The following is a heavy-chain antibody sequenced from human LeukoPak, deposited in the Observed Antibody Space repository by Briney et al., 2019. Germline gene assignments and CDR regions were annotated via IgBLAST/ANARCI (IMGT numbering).Heavy chain of an antibody. CDR2: IYYSGST. V-gene: IGHV4-39*07. J-gene: IGHJ4*02. CDR3: ARGYYYGSGRD. CDR1: GGSISSSSYY. Sequence: SETLSLTCTVSGGSISSSSYYWGWIRQPPGKGLEWIGSIYYSGSTYYNPSLKSRVTISVDTSKNQFSLKLSSVTAADTAVYYCARGYYYGSGRDWGQGTLVTVSS. D-gene: IGHD3-10*01.